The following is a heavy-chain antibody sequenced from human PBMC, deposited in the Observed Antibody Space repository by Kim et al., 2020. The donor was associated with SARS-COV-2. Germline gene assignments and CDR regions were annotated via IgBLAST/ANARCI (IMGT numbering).Heavy chain of an antibody. D-gene: IGHD3-10*01. CDR2: IIPIFGTA. J-gene: IGHJ6*02. V-gene: IGHV1-69*13. CDR3: ARAMVRGVIIRYYYYYGMDV. CDR1: GGTFSSYA. Sequence: SVKVSCKASGGTFSSYAISWVRQAPGQGLEWMGGIIPIFGTANYAQKFQGRVTITADESTSTAYMELSSLRSEDTAVYYCARAMVRGVIIRYYYYYGMDVWGQGTTVTVSS.